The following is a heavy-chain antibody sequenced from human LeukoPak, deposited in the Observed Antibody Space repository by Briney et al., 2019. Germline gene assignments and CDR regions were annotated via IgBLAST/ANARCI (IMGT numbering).Heavy chain of an antibody. J-gene: IGHJ3*02. V-gene: IGHV3-48*02. CDR2: INSASFLI. CDR3: AREGYYGAFDM. Sequence: GGPLRPSCAASGFTFSSYRMTWVRQAQGKGLEWVSYINSASFLIHYADSVKGRFTISRDNAKNSLNLQMNSLRDEDTAVYYCAREGYYGAFDMWGQGTVVTVSS. D-gene: IGHD3-10*01. CDR1: GFTFSSYR.